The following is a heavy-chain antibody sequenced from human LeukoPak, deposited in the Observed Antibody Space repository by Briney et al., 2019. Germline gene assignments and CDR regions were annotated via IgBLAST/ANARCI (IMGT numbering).Heavy chain of an antibody. CDR3: ARDSLDDSGYDFGASKAWDYYYGMDV. J-gene: IGHJ6*02. Sequence: ASVKVACKASGYTFTSHGISWVRQAPGQGLEWMGWISAYIGNTNYAQKLQGRVTMTTDTSTSTAYMELRSLRSDDTAVYYCARDSLDDSGYDFGASKAWDYYYGMDVWGQGTTVTVSS. CDR2: ISAYIGNT. CDR1: GYTFTSHG. V-gene: IGHV1-18*01. D-gene: IGHD5-12*01.